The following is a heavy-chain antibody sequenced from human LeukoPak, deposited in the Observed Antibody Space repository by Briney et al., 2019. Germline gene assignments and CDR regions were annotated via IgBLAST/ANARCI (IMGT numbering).Heavy chain of an antibody. CDR1: GFTVSSNY. V-gene: IGHV3-66*01. CDR3: ARDLPALRPYYYDSSGYPQGGAFDI. Sequence: PGGSLRLSCAASGFTVSSNYMSWVRQAPGKGLEWVSVIYSGGSTYYADSVKGRFTISRDNPKNTLYLQMNSLRAEDTAVYYCARDLPALRPYYYDSSGYPQGGAFDIWGQGAMVTVSS. J-gene: IGHJ3*02. D-gene: IGHD3-22*01. CDR2: IYSGGST.